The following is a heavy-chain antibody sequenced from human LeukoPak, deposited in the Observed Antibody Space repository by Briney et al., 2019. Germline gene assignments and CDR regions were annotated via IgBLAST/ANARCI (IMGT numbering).Heavy chain of an antibody. J-gene: IGHJ4*02. Sequence: GGSLRLSCVASGFTFSSYWMSWVRQAPGKGLEGVANIKQAGSEKHYVDSVKGRFTISRDNAKKSLFLHMNSLRVEDTAVYYCARGSEYTSSTNYYFDYWGQGTLVTVSS. CDR3: ARGSEYTSSTNYYFDY. V-gene: IGHV3-7*01. CDR2: IKQAGSEK. CDR1: GFTFSSYW. D-gene: IGHD6-6*01.